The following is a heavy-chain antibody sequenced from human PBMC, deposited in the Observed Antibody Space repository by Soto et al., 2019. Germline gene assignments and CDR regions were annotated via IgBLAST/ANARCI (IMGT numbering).Heavy chain of an antibody. V-gene: IGHV3-30-3*01. Sequence: SLRLSCAASGFTFSSYAMHWVRQAPGKGLEWVAVISYDGSNKYYADSVKGRFTISRDNSKNTLYLQMNSLRAEDTAVYYCARVGGYSGYQSFDYWGQGTLVTV. J-gene: IGHJ4*02. CDR3: ARVGGYSGYQSFDY. CDR1: GFTFSSYA. D-gene: IGHD5-12*01. CDR2: ISYDGSNK.